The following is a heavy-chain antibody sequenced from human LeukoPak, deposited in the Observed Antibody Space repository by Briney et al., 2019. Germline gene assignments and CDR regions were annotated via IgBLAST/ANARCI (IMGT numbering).Heavy chain of an antibody. CDR2: IYSGGTT. J-gene: IGHJ4*02. V-gene: IGHV3-66*04. CDR1: GFTFSNNY. Sequence: GWSLRLSCAASGFTFSNNYMNWGREAPGTGLEWVSVIYSGGTTYYADSVKGRFTISRDNSKNTLYLQMNSLRAEDTAVYYCARQVFGDYDFDYWGKGTLVTVSS. CDR3: ARQVFGDYDFDY. D-gene: IGHD3-10*01.